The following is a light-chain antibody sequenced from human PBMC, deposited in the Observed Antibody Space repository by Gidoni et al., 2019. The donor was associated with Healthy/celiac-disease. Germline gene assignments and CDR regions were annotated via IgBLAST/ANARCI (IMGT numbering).Light chain of an antibody. V-gene: IGLV3-10*01. CDR2: EDS. CDR1: AFQKKKY. Sequence: SYELTHPPSVSVSPGHTARITCSGDAFQKKKYVYWYQQKSGQGPVLVIYEDSKRPSGIPERFAGSSSGTMATLTISGAQVEDEADYYCDSTDSSGNGVFGGGTKLTVL. CDR3: DSTDSSGNGV. J-gene: IGLJ2*01.